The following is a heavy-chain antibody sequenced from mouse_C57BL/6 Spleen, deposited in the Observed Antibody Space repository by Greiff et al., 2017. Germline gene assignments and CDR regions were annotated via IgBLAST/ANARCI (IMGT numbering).Heavy chain of an antibody. CDR3: VRQGSGYYGFDY. D-gene: IGHD1-1*01. CDR2: IRSKSNNYAT. CDR1: GFSFNTYA. V-gene: IGHV10-1*01. Sequence: EVKVVESGGGLVQPKGSLKLSCAASGFSFNTYAMNWVRQAPGKGLEWVARIRSKSNNYATYYADSVKDRFTISRDDSESMLYLQMNNLKTEDTAMYYCVRQGSGYYGFDYWGQGTTLTVSS. J-gene: IGHJ2*01.